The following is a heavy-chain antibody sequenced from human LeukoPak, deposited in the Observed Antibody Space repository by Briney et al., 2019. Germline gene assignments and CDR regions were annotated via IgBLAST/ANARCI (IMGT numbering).Heavy chain of an antibody. CDR1: VGSISSYY. CDR2: IYYIGST. V-gene: IGHV4-59*01. J-gene: IGHJ4*02. CDR3: ARVTGYTIEDYFDY. D-gene: IGHD3-9*01. Sequence: SETLSLTCTVSVGSISSYYWSWIRQPPGKGLEGMGYIYYIGSTNYNPSLQRRVTISVKTSKTPFSLKLRSVTAADTAVYYCARVTGYTIEDYFDYWGQGTLVTVSS.